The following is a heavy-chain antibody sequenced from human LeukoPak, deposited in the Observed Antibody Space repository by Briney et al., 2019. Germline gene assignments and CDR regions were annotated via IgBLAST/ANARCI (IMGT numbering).Heavy chain of an antibody. CDR1: GFTFSTSG. V-gene: IGHV3-30*02. CDR2: IRNDGNKY. D-gene: IGHD5-18*01. J-gene: IGHJ4*02. Sequence: GGTLRLSCVASGFTFSTSGMHWVRQSPGKGLDWVAFIRNDGNKYNYAESVKGRFTISRDNSKNTLYLQMDSLSAEDTAVYYCVKVDTWGQGTLVTVSS. CDR3: VKVDT.